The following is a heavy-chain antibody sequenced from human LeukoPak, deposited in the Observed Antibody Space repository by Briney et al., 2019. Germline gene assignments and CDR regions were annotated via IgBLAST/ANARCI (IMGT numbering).Heavy chain of an antibody. CDR3: ARDLYSGSLFWFDP. Sequence: GGSLRLSCAASGFTFSSYSMNWVRQAPGKGLEWVSSISSSSSTIYYADSVKGRFTISRDNAKNSLYLQMNSLRAEDTAVYYCARDLYSGSLFWFDPWGQGTLVTVSS. D-gene: IGHD1-26*01. V-gene: IGHV3-48*01. CDR2: ISSSSSTI. CDR1: GFTFSSYS. J-gene: IGHJ5*02.